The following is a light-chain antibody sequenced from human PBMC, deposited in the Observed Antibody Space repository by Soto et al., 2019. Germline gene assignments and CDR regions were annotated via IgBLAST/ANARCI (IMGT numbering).Light chain of an antibody. Sequence: EIVMTQSPATLSVSPGERATLSCRASQSVSSSYIAWYQQKPGQAPRLLIYDASKRATGIPARFSGSGSGTDFTLTISRPEPEDFAVYYCQQRSIWPWTFGQGTKVDIK. CDR3: QQRSIWPWT. V-gene: IGKV3D-20*02. CDR1: QSVSSSY. CDR2: DAS. J-gene: IGKJ1*01.